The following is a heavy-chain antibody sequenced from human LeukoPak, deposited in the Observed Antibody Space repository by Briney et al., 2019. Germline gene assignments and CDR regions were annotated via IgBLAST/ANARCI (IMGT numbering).Heavy chain of an antibody. CDR2: IYYSGST. CDR3: ARAATPKRFAFDY. V-gene: IGHV4-31*03. J-gene: IGHJ4*02. Sequence: SETLSLTCTVSGGSISSGGYYWRWIRQHPGKDLDWIGYIYYSGSTYYNPSLNSRVTISVDTSKNQFSLELTSVTAADTAVYYCARAATPKRFAFDYWGQGILVTVSS. D-gene: IGHD2-15*01. CDR1: GGSISSGGYY.